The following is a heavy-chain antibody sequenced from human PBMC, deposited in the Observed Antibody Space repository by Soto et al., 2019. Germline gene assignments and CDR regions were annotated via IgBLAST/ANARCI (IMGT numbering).Heavy chain of an antibody. CDR3: ARGEAGDEPCAFNPFDY. Sequence: GGSLRLSCAASGFTFSSYAMHWVRQAPGKGLEWVAVISYDGSNKYYADSVKGRFTISRDNSKNTLYLQMNSLRAEDKAVSYCARGEAGDEPCAFNPFDYWGQGTLVTVSS. V-gene: IGHV3-30*04. D-gene: IGHD7-27*01. CDR2: ISYDGSNK. CDR1: GFTFSSYA. J-gene: IGHJ4*02.